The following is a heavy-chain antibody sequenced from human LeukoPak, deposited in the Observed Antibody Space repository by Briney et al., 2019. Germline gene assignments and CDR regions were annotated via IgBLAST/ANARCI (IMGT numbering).Heavy chain of an antibody. V-gene: IGHV4-30-4*01. D-gene: IGHD3-22*01. CDR1: GGSISSGDYY. J-gene: IGHJ4*02. Sequence: SETLSLTCTVSGGSISSGDYYWSWIRQPPGKGLEWIGYIFYSGNTYYSPSLESRLTISLDTSQNQFSLTLSSVTAADTAMYYCGRARSTYYYDSRGYVDYWGQGTLVTVSS. CDR3: GRARSTYYYDSRGYVDY. CDR2: IFYSGNT.